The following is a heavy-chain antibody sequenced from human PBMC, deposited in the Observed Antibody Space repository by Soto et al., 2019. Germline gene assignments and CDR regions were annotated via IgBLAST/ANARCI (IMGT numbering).Heavy chain of an antibody. CDR2: INAGNGDT. D-gene: IGHD3-22*01. Sequence: ASVKVSCKASGYTFTSYPMHLLLQAPVQGLEWMGWINAGNGDTKYSQKFQGRVTITRDTSAITAYMELSSLRSEDTAVYYCARDWTHYDSSGPGDYWGQGTLVTVSS. CDR1: GYTFTSYP. J-gene: IGHJ4*02. CDR3: ARDWTHYDSSGPGDY. V-gene: IGHV1-3*01.